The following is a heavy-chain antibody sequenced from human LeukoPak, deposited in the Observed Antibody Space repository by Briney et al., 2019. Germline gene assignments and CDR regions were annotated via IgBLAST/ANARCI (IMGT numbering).Heavy chain of an antibody. CDR3: ARRAPGRSGNWFDP. Sequence: TPSETLSLTCTVSGGSISNNDYFWGWIRQPPGKGLEWIGSMNYGGSTHDNPSLKSRVNISVDTSKNQVYLKLSSVTAADTAVYYCARRAPGRSGNWFDPWGQGTLVTVSS. CDR2: MNYGGST. J-gene: IGHJ5*02. CDR1: GGSISNNDYF. D-gene: IGHD3-10*01. V-gene: IGHV4-39*01.